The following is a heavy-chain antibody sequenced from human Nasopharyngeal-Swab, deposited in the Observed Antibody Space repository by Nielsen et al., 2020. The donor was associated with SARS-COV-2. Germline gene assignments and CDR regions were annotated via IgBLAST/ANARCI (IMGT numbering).Heavy chain of an antibody. CDR2: INHSGST. CDR1: GGSISSSSYY. V-gene: IGHV4-39*07. D-gene: IGHD2-8*02. Sequence: GSLRLSCTVSGGSISSSSYYWGWIRQPPGKGLEWIGEINHSGSTNYNPSLKSRVTISVDTSKNQFSLKLSSVTAAGTAVYYCARGPLGYCTGGVCYGLDYWGQGTLVTVSS. J-gene: IGHJ4*02. CDR3: ARGPLGYCTGGVCYGLDY.